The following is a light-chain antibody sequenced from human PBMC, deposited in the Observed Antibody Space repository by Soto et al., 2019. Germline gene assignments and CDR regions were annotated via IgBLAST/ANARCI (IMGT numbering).Light chain of an antibody. V-gene: IGKV3-20*01. CDR3: QQCATSPLT. CDR2: DAS. J-gene: IGKJ1*01. Sequence: EIVLTQSPGTLSLSPGERATLSCRASQSVGNDYLAWYQQKPGQAPRLLIDDASNRAAGIPDRFSGSGSGTDFTLTISRLEPEDFAVYYCQQCATSPLTFGQGTRVDI. CDR1: QSVGNDY.